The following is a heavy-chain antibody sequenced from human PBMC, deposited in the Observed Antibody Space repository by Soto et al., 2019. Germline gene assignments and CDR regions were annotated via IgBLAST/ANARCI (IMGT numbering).Heavy chain of an antibody. CDR2: IWYDGSNK. CDR3: ARDLRVVATINYGMDV. CDR1: GFTFSSYG. V-gene: IGHV3-33*01. Sequence: PGGSLRLSCAASGFTFSSYGMHWVRQAPGKGLEWVAVIWYDGSNKYYADSVKGRFTISRDNSRNTLYLQMNSLRAEDTAVYYCARDLRVVATINYGMDVWGQGTTVTVSS. J-gene: IGHJ6*02. D-gene: IGHD5-12*01.